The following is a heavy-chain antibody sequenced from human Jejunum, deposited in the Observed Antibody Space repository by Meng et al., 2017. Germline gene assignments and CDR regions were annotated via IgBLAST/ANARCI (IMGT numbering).Heavy chain of an antibody. V-gene: IGHV4-4*02. CDR2: IYHSGST. D-gene: IGHD5-18*01. Sequence: GSRPGLVKPSETLSLTCAVSGGSISSVYWWTWVRQSPGKGLEWIGEIYHSGSTNYNPSLKSRVTISVDKSKNQFSLKLTSVTAADTAVYYCARGGYYSFDYWGQGTLVTVSS. CDR3: ARGGYYSFDY. J-gene: IGHJ4*02. CDR1: GGSISSVYW.